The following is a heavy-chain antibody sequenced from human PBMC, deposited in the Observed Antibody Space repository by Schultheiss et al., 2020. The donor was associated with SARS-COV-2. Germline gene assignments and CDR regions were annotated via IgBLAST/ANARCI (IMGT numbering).Heavy chain of an antibody. CDR1: GGSISSYY. J-gene: IGHJ4*02. Sequence: SETLSLTCTVSGGSISSYYWSWIRQPPGKGLEWIGYIYYSGSAYYNPSLKSRVTISVDTSKNQFSLKLSSVTAADTAVYYCARRSGSYSYWGQGTLVTVSS. V-gene: IGHV4-59*08. D-gene: IGHD1-26*01. CDR2: IYYSGSA. CDR3: ARRSGSYSY.